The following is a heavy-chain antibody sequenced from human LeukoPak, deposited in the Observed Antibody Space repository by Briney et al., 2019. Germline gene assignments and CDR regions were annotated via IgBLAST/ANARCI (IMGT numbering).Heavy chain of an antibody. D-gene: IGHD3-22*01. CDR1: GFTFSSYS. V-gene: IGHV3-21*01. Sequence: GGSLRLSCAASGFTFSSYSMNWVRQAPGKGLEWVSSISSSSSYIYYADSVKGRFTISRDNAKNSLYLQMNSLRAEDTAVYYCASVPLDRSGYYYSDYWGQGTLVTVSS. CDR2: ISSSSSYI. CDR3: ASVPLDRSGYYYSDY. J-gene: IGHJ4*02.